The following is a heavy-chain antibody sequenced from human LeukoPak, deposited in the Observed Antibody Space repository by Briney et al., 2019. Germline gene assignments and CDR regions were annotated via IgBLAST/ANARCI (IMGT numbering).Heavy chain of an antibody. CDR2: ISYDGSNK. J-gene: IGHJ4*02. D-gene: IGHD3-10*01. CDR3: AGAMVRGVMTFDY. Sequence: GGSLRLSCAASGFTFSSYAMHWVRQAPGKGLEWVAVISYDGSNKYYADSVKGRFTISRDNSKNTLYLQMNSLRAEDTAVYYCAGAMVRGVMTFDYWGQGTLSPSPQ. V-gene: IGHV3-30*04. CDR1: GFTFSSYA.